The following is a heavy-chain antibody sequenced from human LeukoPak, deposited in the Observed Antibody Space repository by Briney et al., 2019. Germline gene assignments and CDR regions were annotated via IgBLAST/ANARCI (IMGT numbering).Heavy chain of an antibody. CDR2: MNPNSGNT. V-gene: IGHV1-8*01. Sequence: ASVKVSCKASGYTFTSYDINWGRQATGQGLEWMGWMNPNSGNTGYAQKFQGRVTMTRNTSISTAYMELSSLRSEDTAVYYCAIYDSSGYYLSYWGQGTLVTVSS. CDR1: GYTFTSYD. CDR3: AIYDSSGYYLSY. D-gene: IGHD3-22*01. J-gene: IGHJ4*02.